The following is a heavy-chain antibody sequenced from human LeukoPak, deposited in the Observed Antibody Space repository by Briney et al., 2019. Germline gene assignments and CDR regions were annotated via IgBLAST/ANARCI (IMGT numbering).Heavy chain of an antibody. CDR3: TRSAHYYDSSGYPESFDY. D-gene: IGHD3-22*01. J-gene: IGHJ4*02. V-gene: IGHV1-69*05. Sequence: SVKVSCKASGGTFSSYAISWVRQAPGQGLEWMGRIIPIFGTANYAQKFQGRVTITTDESTSTAYMELSSLKSEDTAVYYCTRSAHYYDSSGYPESFDYWGLGTLVTVSS. CDR1: GGTFSSYA. CDR2: IIPIFGTA.